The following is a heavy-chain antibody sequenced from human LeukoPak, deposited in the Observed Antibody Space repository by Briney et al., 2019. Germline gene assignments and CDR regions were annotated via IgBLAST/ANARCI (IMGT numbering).Heavy chain of an antibody. V-gene: IGHV4-59*01. CDR3: TRLNSMVRGVIDAFDI. Sequence: PSETLSLTCTVSGGSISSYYWSWIRQPPGKGLEWIGYIYYSGSTNYNPSLKSRVTISVDTSKNQFSLKLSSVTAADTAVYYCTRLNSMVRGVIDAFDIWGQGTMVTVSS. D-gene: IGHD3-10*01. J-gene: IGHJ3*02. CDR1: GGSISSYY. CDR2: IYYSGST.